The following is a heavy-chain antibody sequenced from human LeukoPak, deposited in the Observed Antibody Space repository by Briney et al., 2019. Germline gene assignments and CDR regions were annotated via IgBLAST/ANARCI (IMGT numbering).Heavy chain of an antibody. D-gene: IGHD6-19*01. Sequence: GGSLRLSCAASGFIFDDYAMHWFRQAPGKGLEWVSGISWNSGGIGYGDSVKGRFTISRDNAKKSLYLQMNSLRAEDTAFYYCAKDFYRAVAGTIGFWGQGILVTVSS. CDR1: GFIFDDYA. V-gene: IGHV3-9*01. CDR2: ISWNSGGI. CDR3: AKDFYRAVAGTIGF. J-gene: IGHJ4*02.